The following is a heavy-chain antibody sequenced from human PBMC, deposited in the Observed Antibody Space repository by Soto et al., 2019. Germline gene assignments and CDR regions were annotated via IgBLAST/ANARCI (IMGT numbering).Heavy chain of an antibody. D-gene: IGHD6-13*01. CDR2: IIPMFGTA. J-gene: IGHJ6*02. Sequence: SVKVSCKASGGTFSSYAISWVRQAPGQVLEWIGGIIPMFGTADYAQKFQGRVTIAADECTITAYMELSSLRSEDTAVYYCSTXXGAAADRGFSRYYYYYGMDVWGQGTTVTVSS. V-gene: IGHV1-69*13. CDR1: GGTFSSYA. CDR3: STXXGAAADRGFSRYYYYYGMDV.